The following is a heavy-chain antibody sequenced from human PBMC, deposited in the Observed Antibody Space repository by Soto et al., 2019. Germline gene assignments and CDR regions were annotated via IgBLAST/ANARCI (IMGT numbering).Heavy chain of an antibody. Sequence: ESLSLSGTVAGGPISSYYWSWIRQPPGKGLEWIGYIYYSGSTNYTPSIKRRVTISVDTSKNHFSLKLSPVAAADTAVYYCARAIVGENWFDPWGQGTLVTVSS. CDR2: IYYSGST. J-gene: IGHJ5*02. D-gene: IGHD1-26*01. CDR3: ARAIVGENWFDP. CDR1: GGPISSYY. V-gene: IGHV4-59*01.